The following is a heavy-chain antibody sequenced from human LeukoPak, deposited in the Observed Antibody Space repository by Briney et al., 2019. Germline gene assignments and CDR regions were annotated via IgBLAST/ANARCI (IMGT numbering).Heavy chain of an antibody. Sequence: SETPSLTCNVSGGSISSYYWSWIRQPPGKGLEWIGYIYYSGSTNYNPSLKSRVTISVDTSKNQFSLKLTSVTAADTAVYYCARLDGYNWDYWGQGTLVTVSS. J-gene: IGHJ4*02. CDR1: GGSISSYY. CDR2: IYYSGST. V-gene: IGHV4-59*01. D-gene: IGHD5-24*01. CDR3: ARLDGYNWDY.